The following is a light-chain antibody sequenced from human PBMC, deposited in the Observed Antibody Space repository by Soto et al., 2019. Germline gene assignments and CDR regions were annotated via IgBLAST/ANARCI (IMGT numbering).Light chain of an antibody. J-gene: IGKJ2*01. CDR1: QSVSSN. CDR3: QQYNNWPLEYT. V-gene: IGKV3-15*01. Sequence: EILMTQSPATLSVSPWERATLSCRAGQSVSSNLAWYQQKPVQAPRLLIYGASTRATGTPARLSGSGSGTEFTLTISSLQSEDFDVYSCQQYNNWPLEYTFGQGTKLEIK. CDR2: GAS.